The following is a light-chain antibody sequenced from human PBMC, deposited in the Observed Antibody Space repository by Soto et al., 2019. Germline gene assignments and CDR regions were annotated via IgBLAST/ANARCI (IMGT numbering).Light chain of an antibody. CDR1: SSNIETNY. V-gene: IGLV1-47*02. CDR3: SATDDRLSGPV. CDR2: SND. J-gene: IGLJ2*01. Sequence: QSALTQPPSASGTPGQRVTISCSGSSSNIETNYVYWYQHLPGAAPKLLIYSNDQRPSGVPDRFSASKSGTSASLAISGLRSEDEGDYYCSATDDRLSGPVFGGGTKVTVL.